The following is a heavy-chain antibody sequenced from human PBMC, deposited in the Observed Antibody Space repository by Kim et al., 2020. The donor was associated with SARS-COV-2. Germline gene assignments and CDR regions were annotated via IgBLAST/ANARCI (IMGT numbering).Heavy chain of an antibody. V-gene: IGHV1-69*13. CDR1: GGTFSSYA. CDR2: IIPIFGTA. D-gene: IGHD3-22*01. J-gene: IGHJ4*02. CDR3: ARPPLGYYDSSGYLDY. Sequence: SVKVSCKASGGTFSSYAISWVRQAPGQGLEWMGGIIPIFGTANYAQKFQGRVTITADESTSTAYMELSSLRSEDTAVYYCARPPLGYYDSSGYLDYCGQATKLTVSS.